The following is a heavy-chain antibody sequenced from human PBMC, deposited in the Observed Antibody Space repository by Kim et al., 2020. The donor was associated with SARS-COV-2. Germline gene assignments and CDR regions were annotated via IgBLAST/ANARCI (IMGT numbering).Heavy chain of an antibody. CDR3: TREEQVGANLGSFDY. V-gene: IGHV1-2*02. CDR1: GYLFANFY. CDR2: INPNSGGT. J-gene: IGHJ4*01. Sequence: ASVKVSCKASGYLFANFYIHWVRQAPGQGLEWMGWINPNSGGTHFAQQFQGRVTMTSETSINTAYMELSRLRSGDTAKYYCTREEQVGANLGSFDYWGQGTLVTVSS. D-gene: IGHD1-26*01.